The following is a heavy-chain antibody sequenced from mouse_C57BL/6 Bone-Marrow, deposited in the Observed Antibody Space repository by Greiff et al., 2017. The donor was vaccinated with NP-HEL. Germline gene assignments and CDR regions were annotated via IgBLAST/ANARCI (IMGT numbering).Heavy chain of an antibody. Sequence: QVQLQQSGAELVRPGASVKLSCKASGYTFTDYYINWVKQRPGQGLEWIARIYPGSGNTYYNEKFKGKATLTAEKSSSTAYMQLSSLTSEDSAVYFCARSFYDYDGEYFDYWGQGTTLTVSS. V-gene: IGHV1-76*01. J-gene: IGHJ2*01. CDR1: GYTFTDYY. D-gene: IGHD2-4*01. CDR3: ARSFYDYDGEYFDY. CDR2: IYPGSGNT.